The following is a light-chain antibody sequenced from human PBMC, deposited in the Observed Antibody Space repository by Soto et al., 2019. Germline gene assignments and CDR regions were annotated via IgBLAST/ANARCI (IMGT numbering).Light chain of an antibody. J-gene: IGKJ1*01. Sequence: DDVMTQTPPSLPVNPGEPASTSCRSSQSLLHSYGETSLHWHPQKPGQTPQLLIGRVSNHLSGVPNRFSGSGSSSEFTLKISWVEAEDVWVYYCMQAPQFGTFGQGTKVEIK. CDR1: QSLLHSYGETS. V-gene: IGKV2-28*01. CDR2: RVS. CDR3: MQAPQFGT.